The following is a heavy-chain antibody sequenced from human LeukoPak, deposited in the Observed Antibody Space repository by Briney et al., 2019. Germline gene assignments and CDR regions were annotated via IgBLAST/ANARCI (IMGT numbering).Heavy chain of an antibody. D-gene: IGHD5-18*01. Sequence: PGGSLRLSCGASGFTFTNYGMHWVRQAPGKGLEWVAFIRNDGSNKYYAESVKGRFTISRDNSKNTLYLQMNSLRVEDTAVYYCAKDRDSYDPNWFDPWGQEPWSPSPQ. V-gene: IGHV3-30*02. CDR3: AKDRDSYDPNWFDP. J-gene: IGHJ5*02. CDR1: GFTFTNYG. CDR2: IRNDGSNK.